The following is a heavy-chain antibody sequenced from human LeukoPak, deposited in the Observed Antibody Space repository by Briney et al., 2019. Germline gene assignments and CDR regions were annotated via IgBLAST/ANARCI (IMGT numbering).Heavy chain of an antibody. V-gene: IGHV3-23*01. J-gene: IGHJ4*02. CDR2: ISASGGGA. Sequence: GGSLRLSCAASGFRFKNFAMTWVRQAPGKGLEWVSTISASGGGAYYADSVKGRFTISRDNSKNTLSLQMNTLRAEDTAVYYCAKDVRRAEYCSATTCYTSSFDYWGQGTLVTVSS. CDR3: AKDVRRAEYCSATTCYTSSFDY. D-gene: IGHD2-2*02. CDR1: GFRFKNFA.